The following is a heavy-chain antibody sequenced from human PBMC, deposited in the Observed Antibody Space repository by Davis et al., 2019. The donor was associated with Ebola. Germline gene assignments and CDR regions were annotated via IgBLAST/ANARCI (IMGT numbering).Heavy chain of an antibody. V-gene: IGHV3-48*04. CDR1: GFTFSTYT. Sequence: GGSLRLSCAASGFTFSTYTMNWIRQAPGKGLEWVSYISSSGSTIYYADSVKGRFTISRDNAKNSLYLQMNSLRAEDTAVYYCARGVEWELNWFDPWGQGTLVTVSS. D-gene: IGHD1-26*01. J-gene: IGHJ5*02. CDR2: ISSSGSTI. CDR3: ARGVEWELNWFDP.